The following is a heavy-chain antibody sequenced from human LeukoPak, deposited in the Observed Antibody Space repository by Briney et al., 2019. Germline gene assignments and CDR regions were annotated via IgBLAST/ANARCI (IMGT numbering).Heavy chain of an antibody. D-gene: IGHD4-17*01. CDR1: GFTFSSYA. CDR3: ARDLVTVTTEPWFDP. Sequence: PGGSLRLSCAASGFTFSSYAMSWVRQAPGKGLEWVSAISGSGGSTYYADSVKGRFTISRDNSKNTLYLQMNSLRAEDTAVYYCARDLVTVTTEPWFDPWGQGTLVTVSS. J-gene: IGHJ5*02. V-gene: IGHV3-23*01. CDR2: ISGSGGST.